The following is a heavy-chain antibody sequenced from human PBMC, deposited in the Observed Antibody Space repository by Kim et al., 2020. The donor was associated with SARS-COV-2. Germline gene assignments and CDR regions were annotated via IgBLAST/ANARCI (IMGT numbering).Heavy chain of an antibody. J-gene: IGHJ4*02. CDR3: AKVRRTYGDFDY. CDR2: ISDTGTST. Sequence: GGSLRLSCVASGITFKNYAMSWVRQAPGKGLEWVSGISDTGTSTYYADPVKGRFTISRDNSKNTMSLQMNSLRAEDTAMYYCAKVRRTYGDFDYWGQGTL. CDR1: GITFKNYA. D-gene: IGHD4-17*01. V-gene: IGHV3-23*01.